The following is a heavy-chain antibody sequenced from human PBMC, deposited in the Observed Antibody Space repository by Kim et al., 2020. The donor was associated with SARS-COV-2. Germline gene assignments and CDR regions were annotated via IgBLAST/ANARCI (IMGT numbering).Heavy chain of an antibody. CDR3: ARNSHRITIFGGTSGYHYMDV. D-gene: IGHD3-3*01. J-gene: IGHJ6*03. CDR2: IIPILGIA. CDR1: GGTFSNYA. Sequence: SVKVSCKASGGTFSNYAISWVRQAPGQGLEWMGRIIPILGIANYAQKFQGRLTVTADKSTSTAYMELSSLRSEDTVVYYCARNSHRITIFGGTSGYHYMDVWGKGTTVTVSS. V-gene: IGHV1-69*04.